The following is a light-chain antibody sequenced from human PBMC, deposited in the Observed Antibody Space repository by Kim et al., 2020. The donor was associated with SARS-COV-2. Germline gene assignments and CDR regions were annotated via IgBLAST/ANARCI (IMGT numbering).Light chain of an antibody. CDR3: QHLGT. CDR2: HAS. J-gene: IGKJ3*01. Sequence: PPLSASVAARVTITCRASQSISGWFTWYQQKPGNAPMLLIYHASSLESGVPARVSGSESGTEFTLTSNSLQPDVFATYYSQHLGTFGLGTKVDIK. CDR1: QSISGW. V-gene: IGKV1-5*01.